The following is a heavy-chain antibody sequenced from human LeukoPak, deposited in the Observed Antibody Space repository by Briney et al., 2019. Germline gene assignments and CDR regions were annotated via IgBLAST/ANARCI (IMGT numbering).Heavy chain of an antibody. V-gene: IGHV3-7*01. CDR1: GFTFSSYW. CDR2: INQDGSEK. Sequence: GGSLRLSCAASGFTFSSYWMGWVRQAPGKGLEWGANINQDGSEKYYVDSVKGRFTISRDNAKNSLYLQMNSLRAEDTAVYYCARDYHGSGSIPYGMDVWGQGTTVTVSS. J-gene: IGHJ6*02. CDR3: ARDYHGSGSIPYGMDV. D-gene: IGHD3-10*01.